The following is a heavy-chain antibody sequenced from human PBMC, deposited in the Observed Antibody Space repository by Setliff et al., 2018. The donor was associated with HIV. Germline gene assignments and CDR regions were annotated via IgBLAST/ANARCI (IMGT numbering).Heavy chain of an antibody. CDR2: FDPEDDET. V-gene: IGHV1-24*01. J-gene: IGHJ3*02. CDR3: ATSGFYDILTGPTPGVLDI. Sequence: ASVKVSCKASGYTFTSYGISWVRQAPGKGLEWMGGFDPEDDETVYAEKFQGRVTMTEDTSTDTAYMALSSLRSEDTAMYYCATSGFYDILTGPTPGVLDIWGQGTMVTVSS. CDR1: GYTFTSYG. D-gene: IGHD3-9*01.